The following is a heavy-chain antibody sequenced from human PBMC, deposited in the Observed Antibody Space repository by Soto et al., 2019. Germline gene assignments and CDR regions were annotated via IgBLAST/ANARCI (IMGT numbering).Heavy chain of an antibody. CDR3: VRDGHCFTSRCYGNCFDH. V-gene: IGHV3-74*01. CDR1: GFTFSTYW. Sequence: GGSLRLSCAASGFTFSTYWMHWIRQVPGKGLEWVSRINSDATHTYYADSVKGRFTISRDNAKNTLHLEMNSLRAEDTAIYYCVRDGHCFTSRCYGNCFDHWCQGTLVSVS. J-gene: IGHJ5*02. D-gene: IGHD2-2*01. CDR2: INSDATHT.